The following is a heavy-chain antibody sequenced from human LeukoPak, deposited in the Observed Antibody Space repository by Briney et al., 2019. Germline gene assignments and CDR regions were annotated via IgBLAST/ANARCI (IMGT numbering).Heavy chain of an antibody. CDR1: GFTFSSYG. CDR3: AKEGSSSSFYYYYYMDV. J-gene: IGHJ6*03. V-gene: IGHV3-30*02. D-gene: IGHD6-6*01. CDR2: IRYDGSNK. Sequence: RPGGSLRLSCAASGFTFSSYGMHWVRQAPGKGLEWVAFIRYDGSNKYYADSVKGRFTISRDNSKNTLYLQMNSLRAEDTAVYYCAKEGSSSSFYYYYYMDVWGKGTTVTVSS.